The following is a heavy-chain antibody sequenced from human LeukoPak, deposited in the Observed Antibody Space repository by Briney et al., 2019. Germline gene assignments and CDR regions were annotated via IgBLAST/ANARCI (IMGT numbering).Heavy chain of an antibody. J-gene: IGHJ4*02. Sequence: KSSETLSLTCTVSGGFISSGGYYWSWIRQHPGKGLEWIGYIYYSGSTYYNPSLKSRVTISVDTSKNQFSLKLSSVTAADTAVYYCARDTSGYDLGDGIDYWGQGTLVTVPS. CDR1: GGFISSGGYY. CDR2: IYYSGST. CDR3: ARDTSGYDLGDGIDY. V-gene: IGHV4-31*03. D-gene: IGHD5-12*01.